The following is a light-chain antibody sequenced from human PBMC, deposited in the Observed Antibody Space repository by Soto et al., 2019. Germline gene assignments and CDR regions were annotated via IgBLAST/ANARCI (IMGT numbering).Light chain of an antibody. Sequence: DIQMTQSPSTLSASVGDRVIIICRASQSISSWLAWYQQKPGKAPKLLIYKASSVESGVPSRFSGSGSGTEVTLTISSLQPDDFATYYCQQYNSYLWTFGQGTKVEIK. CDR2: KAS. CDR1: QSISSW. J-gene: IGKJ1*01. V-gene: IGKV1-5*03. CDR3: QQYNSYLWT.